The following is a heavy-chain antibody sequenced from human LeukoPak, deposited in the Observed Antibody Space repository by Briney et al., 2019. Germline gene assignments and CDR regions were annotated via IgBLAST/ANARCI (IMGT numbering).Heavy chain of an antibody. V-gene: IGHV3-23*01. CDR1: AFTFSSYG. Sequence: GGSLRLSCAASAFTFSSYGMSWVRRAPGKGLEWVSSISDNGGNTYYADSAKGRFTISRDNAKNSLYLQMNSLRAEDTALYHCARVYYDSSGYWSGYFDYWGQGTLVTVSS. CDR2: ISDNGGNT. D-gene: IGHD3-22*01. CDR3: ARVYYDSSGYWSGYFDY. J-gene: IGHJ4*02.